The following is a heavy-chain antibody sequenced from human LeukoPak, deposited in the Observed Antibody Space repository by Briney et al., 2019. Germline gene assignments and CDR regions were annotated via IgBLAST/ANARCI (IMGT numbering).Heavy chain of an antibody. D-gene: IGHD6-19*01. J-gene: IGHJ4*02. Sequence: QAGGSLRLSCAASGFTFSSYAMSWVRQAPGKGLEWVSAISGSGGSTYYADSVKGRFTISRDNSKNTLYLQMNSLRAEDTAVYYCANAVASRTLYYFDYWGQGTLVTVSS. V-gene: IGHV3-23*01. CDR2: ISGSGGST. CDR3: ANAVASRTLYYFDY. CDR1: GFTFSSYA.